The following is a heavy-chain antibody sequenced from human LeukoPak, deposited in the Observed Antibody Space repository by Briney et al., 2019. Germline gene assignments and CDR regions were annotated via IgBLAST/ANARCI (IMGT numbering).Heavy chain of an antibody. CDR1: GGSINSYY. Sequence: ETLSLTCTVSGGSINSYYWSWIRQPPGKGLEWIGYIYYTGTTNYNPSLKSRVTISVDTSKNQLSLHMSSVTASDSAIYYCARHRRNLNEDRFREGEPNFDYWGQGTLVTVSS. V-gene: IGHV4-59*08. CDR3: ARHRRNLNEDRFREGEPNFDY. J-gene: IGHJ4*02. CDR2: IYYTGTT. D-gene: IGHD1-14*01.